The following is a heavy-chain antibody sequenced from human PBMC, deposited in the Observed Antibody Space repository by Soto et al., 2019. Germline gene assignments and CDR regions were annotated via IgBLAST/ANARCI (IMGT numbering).Heavy chain of an antibody. CDR1: GFPFNNAW. J-gene: IGHJ4*02. Sequence: GGSLRLSCAASGFPFNNAWMIWVRQAPGEGLEWVGRIKSKPEGETTDYAAPVKGRFLISRDDSKNTLYLQMNSLKTEDTAVYYCTTDINFWTAKWAFDYWGQGTLVTSPQ. V-gene: IGHV3-15*01. CDR3: TTDINFWTAKWAFDY. D-gene: IGHD3-3*01. CDR2: IKSKPEGETT.